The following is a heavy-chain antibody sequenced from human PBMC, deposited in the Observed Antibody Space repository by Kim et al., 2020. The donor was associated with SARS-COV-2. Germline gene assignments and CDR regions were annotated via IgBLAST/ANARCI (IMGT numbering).Heavy chain of an antibody. Sequence: GGSLRLSCAASGFTLSSYAMSWVRQAPGKGLEWVSYVSSSSGSTLYADSVKGRFTISRDTSKNTLYLQMNSLRAEDTAVYYCAKSAHFAWSIWGYFDYWGQGTLVTVSS. CDR2: VSSSSGST. D-gene: IGHD3-3*02. J-gene: IGHJ4*02. CDR3: AKSAHFAWSIWGYFDY. V-gene: IGHV3-23*01. CDR1: GFTLSSYA.